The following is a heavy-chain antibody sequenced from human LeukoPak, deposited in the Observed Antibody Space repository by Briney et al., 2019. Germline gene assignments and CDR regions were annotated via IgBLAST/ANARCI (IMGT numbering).Heavy chain of an antibody. V-gene: IGHV4-34*08. Sequence: GSLRLSCAASGFTFSSYAMSWVRQPPGKGLEWIGEINHSGSTNYNPSLKSRVTISVDTSKNQFSLKLSSVTAADTAVYYCATGRGYSGYDDVDYWGQGTLVTVSS. CDR1: GFTFSSYA. J-gene: IGHJ4*02. CDR3: ATGRGYSGYDDVDY. CDR2: INHSGST. D-gene: IGHD5-12*01.